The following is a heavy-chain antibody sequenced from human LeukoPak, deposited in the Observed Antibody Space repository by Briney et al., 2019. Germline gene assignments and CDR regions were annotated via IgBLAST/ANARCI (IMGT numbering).Heavy chain of an antibody. CDR1: GGSISSYY. CDR2: IYTSGST. D-gene: IGHD6-19*01. CDR3: ARVDSSGFPYYYYMDV. V-gene: IGHV4-4*07. J-gene: IGHJ6*03. Sequence: SETLSLTCTVSGGSISSYYWNWIRQPAGKGLEWIGRIYTSGSTTYNPSLKSRVTMSVDTSKNQFSLKLNSVTAADTAVYYCARVDSSGFPYYYYMDVWGKGTTVTVSS.